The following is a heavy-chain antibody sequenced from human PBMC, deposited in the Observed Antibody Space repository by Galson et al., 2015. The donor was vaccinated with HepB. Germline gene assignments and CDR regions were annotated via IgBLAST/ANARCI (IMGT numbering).Heavy chain of an antibody. V-gene: IGHV1-3*01. D-gene: IGHD6-19*01. J-gene: IGHJ3*02. CDR1: GYTFTSYA. Sequence: SVKVSCKASGYTFTSYAMHWVRQAPGQRPEWMGWINAGNGNTKYSQKFQGRVTITRDTSASTAYMELSSLRSEDTAVYYCASSIAVVDAFDIWGQGTMVTVSS. CDR3: ASSIAVVDAFDI. CDR2: INAGNGNT.